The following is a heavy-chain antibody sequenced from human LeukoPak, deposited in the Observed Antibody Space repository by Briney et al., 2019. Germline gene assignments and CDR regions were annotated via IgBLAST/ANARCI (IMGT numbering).Heavy chain of an antibody. D-gene: IGHD2-21*01. V-gene: IGHV5-51*01. CDR2: IYPGDSDT. J-gene: IGHJ4*02. CDR1: GYSFTTYW. Sequence: GESLKISCESSGYSFTTYWIAWVRQMPGKGLEWMGIIYPGDSDTRYSPSFQGQVTISADKSTSTAYLQWTSLKASDSAMYYCARVLIRGDEIDYWGQGTLVTVSS. CDR3: ARVLIRGDEIDY.